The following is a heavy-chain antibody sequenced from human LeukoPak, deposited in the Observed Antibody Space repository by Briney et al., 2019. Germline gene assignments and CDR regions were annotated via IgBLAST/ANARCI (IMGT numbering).Heavy chain of an antibody. CDR1: GFTFSSYA. V-gene: IGHV3-23*01. Sequence: GGSLRLSCAASGFTFSSYAMAWVRQPPGKGLEWVSTVSGSGDSTFYADSVKGRFTISRDTSKNTLSLQMNSLRAEDTAVYYCAKGNYYGSGSRGAFDIWGQGTMVTVSS. CDR3: AKGNYYGSGSRGAFDI. D-gene: IGHD3-10*01. J-gene: IGHJ3*02. CDR2: VSGSGDST.